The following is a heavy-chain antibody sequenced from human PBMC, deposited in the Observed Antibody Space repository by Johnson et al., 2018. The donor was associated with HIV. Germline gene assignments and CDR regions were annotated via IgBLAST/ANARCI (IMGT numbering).Heavy chain of an antibody. Sequence: MLLVESGGGVVQPGGSLRLSCSASGFTVNNNYMSWVRQAPGTGLEWVSTIYSDGGTYHADSVKGRFTISRDDSKNTLYLQMNSLRAEDTAVYYCAKNSAAFDIWGQGTMVTVSS. V-gene: IGHV3-66*01. CDR3: AKNSAAFDI. J-gene: IGHJ3*02. CDR2: IYSDGGT. D-gene: IGHD2/OR15-2a*01. CDR1: GFTVNNNY.